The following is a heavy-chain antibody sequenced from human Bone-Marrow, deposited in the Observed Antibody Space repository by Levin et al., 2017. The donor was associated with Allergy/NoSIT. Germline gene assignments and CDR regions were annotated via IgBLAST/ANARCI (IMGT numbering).Heavy chain of an antibody. CDR1: GGSISSGGYY. CDR2: IYYSGST. J-gene: IGHJ4*02. Sequence: SSETLSLTCTVSGGSISSGGYYWSWIRQHPGKGLEWIGYIYYSGSTYYNPSLKSRVTISVDTSKNQFSLKLSSVTAADTAVYYCARGTGGSGSYDWGQGTLVTVSS. D-gene: IGHD3-10*01. V-gene: IGHV4-31*03. CDR3: ARGTGGSGSYD.